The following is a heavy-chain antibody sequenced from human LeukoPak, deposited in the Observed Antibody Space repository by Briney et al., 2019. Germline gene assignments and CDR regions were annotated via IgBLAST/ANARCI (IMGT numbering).Heavy chain of an antibody. Sequence: GGSLRLSCAASGFTFSTYAMSWVRQAPGKGLEWVSGISGNGGSTFYADSVKGRFTLSRDNAKNSLSLEMNSLRAEDTAVYYCARGKYSFDYWGQGTLVTVSS. J-gene: IGHJ4*02. CDR3: ARGKYSFDY. V-gene: IGHV3-23*01. CDR1: GFTFSTYA. CDR2: ISGNGGST.